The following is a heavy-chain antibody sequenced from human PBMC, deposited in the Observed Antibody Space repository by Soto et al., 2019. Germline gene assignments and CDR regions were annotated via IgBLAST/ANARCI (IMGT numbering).Heavy chain of an antibody. CDR3: AKESSSYQYFQH. CDR2: INSDGSNT. CDR1: GFTLSSYW. V-gene: IGHV3-74*01. J-gene: IGHJ1*01. D-gene: IGHD6-13*01. Sequence: GGSLRLSCAASGFTLSSYWMHWVRQAPGKGLEWVSGINSDGSNTSYADSVKGRFTISRDNSRNTLFLQMNSLRAEDTAVYYCAKESSSYQYFQHWGQGTLVTVSS.